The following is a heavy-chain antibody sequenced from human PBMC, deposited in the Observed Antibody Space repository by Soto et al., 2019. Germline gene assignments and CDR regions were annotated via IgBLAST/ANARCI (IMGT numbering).Heavy chain of an antibody. V-gene: IGHV4-31*03. CDR1: GGSISSGGYY. CDR3: ARYSSSTSYQFDY. J-gene: IGHJ4*02. Sequence: SETLSLTCTVSGGSISSGGYYWSWIRQHPGKGLEWIGYIYYSGSTYYNPSLKSRVTISVDTSKNQFSLKLSSVPAADTAVYYCARYSSSTSYQFDYWGQGTLVTVSS. D-gene: IGHD2-2*01. CDR2: IYYSGST.